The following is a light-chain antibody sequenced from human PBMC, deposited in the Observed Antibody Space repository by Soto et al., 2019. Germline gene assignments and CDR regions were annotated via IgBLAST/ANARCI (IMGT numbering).Light chain of an antibody. Sequence: EIVLTQSPGTLSLSPGERATLYCRASQGIGSTLAWYQQKPGQTPKLLIYDASTRATGVPARFSGGGSGTEFTLTINSLQSEDFAVYYCQRYNRWPLSFGGGTKVDIK. J-gene: IGKJ4*01. CDR1: QGIGST. V-gene: IGKV3-15*01. CDR3: QRYNRWPLS. CDR2: DAS.